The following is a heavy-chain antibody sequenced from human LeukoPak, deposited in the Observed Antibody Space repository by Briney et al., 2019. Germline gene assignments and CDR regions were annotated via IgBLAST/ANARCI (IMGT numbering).Heavy chain of an antibody. CDR2: IDYSGST. Sequence: PSETLSLTCTVSGGSISSGGYYWSWIRQHPGKGLEWTGYIDYSGSTYYNPSLKSRLTISVDTSKNQFSLKLTSVTAADTAVYYCARHDYYGSLNWFDPWGQGTLITVSS. CDR1: GGSISSGGYY. J-gene: IGHJ5*02. CDR3: ARHDYYGSLNWFDP. D-gene: IGHD3-10*01. V-gene: IGHV4-39*01.